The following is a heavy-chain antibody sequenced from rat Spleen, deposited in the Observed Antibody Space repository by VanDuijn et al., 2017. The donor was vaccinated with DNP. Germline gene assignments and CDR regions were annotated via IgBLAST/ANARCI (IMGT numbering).Heavy chain of an antibody. CDR1: GFTFSDHN. D-gene: IGHD1-10*01. J-gene: IGHJ2*01. CDR2: INYDGSNT. Sequence: EVQLVESGGGLVQPGRSLKLSCAASGFTFSDHNMAWVRQAPKKGLEWVATINYDGSNTYYRDSVKGRFTISRDNAKSTLSLQMDSLRSEDTATYYCATGQLLDYWGQGVMVTVSS. V-gene: IGHV5-7*01. CDR3: ATGQLLDY.